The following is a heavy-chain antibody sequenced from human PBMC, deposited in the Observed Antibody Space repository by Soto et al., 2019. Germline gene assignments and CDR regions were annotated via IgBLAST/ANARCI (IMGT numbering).Heavy chain of an antibody. CDR2: IISKTDGGTT. V-gene: IGHV3-15*07. D-gene: IGHD4-17*01. CDR1: GFTFSNAW. CDR3: TTKPIYGESAFYFDY. J-gene: IGHJ4*02. Sequence: EVHLVESGGGLVEPGGSLRLSCAASGFTFSNAWMNWVRQAPGKGLEWVGRIISKTDGGTTEYAAPVKGRFTISRDDSKNTVNLKINSLKTEDTAVYYCTTKPIYGESAFYFDYWGQGTLVTVSS.